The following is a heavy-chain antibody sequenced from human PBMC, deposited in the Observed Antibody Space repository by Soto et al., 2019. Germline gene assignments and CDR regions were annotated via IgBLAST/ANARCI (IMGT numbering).Heavy chain of an antibody. CDR2: INHSGST. Sequence: SETLSLTCAVYGGSFSGYYWSWIRQPPGKGLEWIGEINHSGSTNYNPSLKSRVNISVDTSKNQFSLKLSSVTAADTAVYYCARGTAADFDYWGKGTLVTVSS. CDR3: ARGTAADFDY. D-gene: IGHD6-13*01. CDR1: GGSFSGYY. V-gene: IGHV4-34*01. J-gene: IGHJ4*02.